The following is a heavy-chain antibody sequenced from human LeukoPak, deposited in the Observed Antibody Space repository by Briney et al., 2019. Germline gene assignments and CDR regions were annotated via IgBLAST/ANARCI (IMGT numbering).Heavy chain of an antibody. Sequence: RLNCGAPGFTFRSKGMSWPRQDKGKGLEWVSAISGSGGSTYYADSVKGRFTISRDNSKNTLYLQMNSLRAEDTAVYYCAKAKERMIEVVNPFYFDYWGQGTLVTVSS. D-gene: IGHD3-22*01. CDR1: GFTFRSKG. CDR2: ISGSGGST. V-gene: IGHV3-23*01. J-gene: IGHJ4*02. CDR3: AKAKERMIEVVNPFYFDY.